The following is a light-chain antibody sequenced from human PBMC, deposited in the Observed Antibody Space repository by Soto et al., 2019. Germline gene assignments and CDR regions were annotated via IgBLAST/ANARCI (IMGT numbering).Light chain of an antibody. V-gene: IGLV2-14*01. Sequence: QSALTQPASVSGSPGQSITISCTGTSSDIGRYDYVSWYQQFPGKAPKLMIYEVSNRPSGVSNRFSGSKSGNTASLTISGLQAEDEADYYCSSYTSSSTLVVFGGGTKLTVL. CDR2: EVS. J-gene: IGLJ3*02. CDR1: SSDIGRYDY. CDR3: SSYTSSSTLVV.